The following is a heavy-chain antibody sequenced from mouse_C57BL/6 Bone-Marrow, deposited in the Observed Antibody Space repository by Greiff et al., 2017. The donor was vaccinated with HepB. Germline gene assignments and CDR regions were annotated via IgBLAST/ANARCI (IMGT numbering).Heavy chain of an antibody. V-gene: IGHV1-26*01. CDR2: INPNNGGT. CDR1: GYTFTDYY. J-gene: IGHJ2*01. CDR3: ARSDYDVSFDY. D-gene: IGHD2-4*01. Sequence: VQLQQSGPELVKPGASVKISCKASGYTFTDYYMNWVKQSHGKSLEWIGDINPNNGGTSYNQKFMGKATLTVDKSSSTAYMELRSLTSEDSAVYYCARSDYDVSFDYWGQGTTLTVSS.